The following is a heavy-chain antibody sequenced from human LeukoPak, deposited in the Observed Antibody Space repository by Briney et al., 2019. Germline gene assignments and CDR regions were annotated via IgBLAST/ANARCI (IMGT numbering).Heavy chain of an antibody. CDR2: INTNTGNP. Sequence: ASVTVSCKASGYTFNRYGMNWVRQAPGQGLEWMGWINTNTGNPTYAQGFTGRFVFSLDTSVSTAYLQINSLKAEDTAVYYCAREIVGAQDWGQGTLVTVSS. D-gene: IGHD1-26*01. V-gene: IGHV7-4-1*02. CDR3: AREIVGAQD. J-gene: IGHJ4*02. CDR1: GYTFNRYG.